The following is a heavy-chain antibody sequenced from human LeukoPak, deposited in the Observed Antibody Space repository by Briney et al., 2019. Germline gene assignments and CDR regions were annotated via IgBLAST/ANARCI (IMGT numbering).Heavy chain of an antibody. D-gene: IGHD3-22*01. V-gene: IGHV3-74*01. CDR1: GLTFSNYW. CDR3: ARIRGRGYYYDSSGCTDY. CDR2: ISNDGTST. J-gene: IGHJ4*02. Sequence: GGSLRLSCAVSGLTFSNYWMHWVRQAPGKGLVWVSRISNDGTSTSYADSVKGRFTISRDNAKNTLYLQMNSLRAEDTAVYYCARIRGRGYYYDSSGCTDYWGQGTLVTVSS.